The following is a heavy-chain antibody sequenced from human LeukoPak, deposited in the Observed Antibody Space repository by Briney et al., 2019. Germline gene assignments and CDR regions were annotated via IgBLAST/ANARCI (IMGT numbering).Heavy chain of an antibody. D-gene: IGHD6-19*01. CDR2: ISGSGGST. CDR1: GFTFSSYA. V-gene: IGHV3-23*01. Sequence: PGGSLRLSCAASGFTFSSYAMSWVRQAPGKRLEWVSAISGSGGSTYYADSVKGRFTISRDNSKNTLYLQMNSLRAEDTAVYYCAKDPLLEYSSGWYPSWFDPWGQGTLVTVSS. CDR3: AKDPLLEYSSGWYPSWFDP. J-gene: IGHJ5*02.